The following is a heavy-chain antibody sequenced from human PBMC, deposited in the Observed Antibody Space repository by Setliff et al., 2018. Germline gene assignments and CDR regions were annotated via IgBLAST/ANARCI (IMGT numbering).Heavy chain of an antibody. CDR2: ISA. D-gene: IGHD4-4*01. V-gene: IGHV1-18*03. J-gene: IGHJ6*03. CDR1: GYTFISYG. CDR3: ARGRPTANPYYYYYMDV. Sequence: ASVKVSCKTSGYTFISYGINWVRQAPGQGLEWMGWISAYAQDFQGRVTITRDTSASTAYIDLSSLRSDDMAVYYCARGRPTANPYYYYYMDVWGKGTTVTVSS.